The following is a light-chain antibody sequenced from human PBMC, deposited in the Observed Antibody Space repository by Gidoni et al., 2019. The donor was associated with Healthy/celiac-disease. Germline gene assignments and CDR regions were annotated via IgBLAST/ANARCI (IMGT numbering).Light chain of an antibody. Sequence: QSALTQPASVSGSPGQSITLSCTGTSSDIGGYNYVSWYQQHPGKAPKLMIYEVSYRPSGVSNRFSGSMSGNTASLTISGLQAEDEADYYCSSFTSSSTPWVFGGGTKLTVL. J-gene: IGLJ3*02. V-gene: IGLV2-14*01. CDR1: SSDIGGYNY. CDR3: SSFTSSSTPWV. CDR2: EVS.